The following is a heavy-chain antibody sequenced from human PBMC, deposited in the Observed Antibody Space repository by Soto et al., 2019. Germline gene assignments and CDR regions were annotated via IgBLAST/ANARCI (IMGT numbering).Heavy chain of an antibody. J-gene: IGHJ4*02. Sequence: QVQLVQSGAEVKKPGSSVKVSCKASGGTFSSYTISWVRQAPGQGLEWMGRIIPILGIANYAQKFQGRVTITADKSTSTAYMELSSLRSEDTAVYYCARVSPYCSGDSCYPDYFDYWGQGTLVTVSS. D-gene: IGHD2-15*01. V-gene: IGHV1-69*02. CDR1: GGTFSSYT. CDR3: ARVSPYCSGDSCYPDYFDY. CDR2: IIPILGIA.